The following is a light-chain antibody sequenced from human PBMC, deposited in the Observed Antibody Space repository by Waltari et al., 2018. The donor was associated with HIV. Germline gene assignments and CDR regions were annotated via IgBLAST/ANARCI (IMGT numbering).Light chain of an antibody. J-gene: IGKJ2*03. CDR2: RVS. Sequence: TQSPVSLSVTLGQPASISCSSDENLVYRDGYTYLNWFRQRPGQSPRRLIYRVSKLDPGVADRFRGSGSGMNFTLTISRVEAEGVGVFYCMQGTHWPPSFGRGTRLDIK. V-gene: IGKV2-30*01. CDR1: ENLVYRDGYTY. CDR3: MQGTHWPPS.